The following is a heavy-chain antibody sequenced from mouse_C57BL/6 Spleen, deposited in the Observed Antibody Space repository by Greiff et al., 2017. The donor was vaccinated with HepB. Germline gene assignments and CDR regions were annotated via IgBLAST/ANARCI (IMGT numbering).Heavy chain of an antibody. J-gene: IGHJ3*01. V-gene: IGHV1-64*01. CDR2: IHPNSGST. Sequence: QVQLQQPGAELVKPGASVKLSCKASGYTFTSYWMHWVKQRPGQGLEWIGMIHPNSGSTNYNEKFKSKATLTVDKSSSTAYMQLSSLTSEDSAVYYCARLRSSLAWFAYWGQGTLVTVSA. D-gene: IGHD1-1*01. CDR1: GYTFTSYW. CDR3: ARLRSSLAWFAY.